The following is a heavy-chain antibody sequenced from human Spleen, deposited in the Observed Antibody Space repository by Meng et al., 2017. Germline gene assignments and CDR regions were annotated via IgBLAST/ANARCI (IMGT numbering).Heavy chain of an antibody. CDR3: ARGPIATAGTAFDY. J-gene: IGHJ4*02. Sequence: QLQLQESGPGLVKPSETLSLTCTVSSGSIDSTDYYWSWIRQPPGKGLEWLGYIYYSGSTYYNPSLKSRITISLDTSKNQFSLRLSSVTAADTAVYYCARGPIATAGTAFDYWGQGTLVTVSS. V-gene: IGHV4-30-4*01. CDR1: SGSIDSTDYY. D-gene: IGHD6-13*01. CDR2: IYYSGST.